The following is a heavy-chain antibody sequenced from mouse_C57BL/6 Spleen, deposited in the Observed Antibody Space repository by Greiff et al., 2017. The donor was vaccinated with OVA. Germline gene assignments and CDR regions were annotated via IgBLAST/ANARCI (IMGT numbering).Heavy chain of an antibody. CDR3: VRYYGSSHYYAMDY. J-gene: IGHJ4*01. Sequence: GGGLVQPKGSLKLSCAASGFSFNTYAMNWVRQAPGKGLEWVARIRSKSNNYATYYADSVKDRFTISRDDSESMLYLQMNNLKTEDTAMYYCVRYYGSSHYYAMDYWGQGTSVTVSS. D-gene: IGHD1-1*01. V-gene: IGHV10-1*01. CDR1: GFSFNTYA. CDR2: IRSKSNNYAT.